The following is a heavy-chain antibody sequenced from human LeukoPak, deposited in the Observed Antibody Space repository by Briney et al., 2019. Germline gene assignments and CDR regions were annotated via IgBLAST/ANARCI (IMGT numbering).Heavy chain of an antibody. Sequence: GSVKVSCKASGYSFTGYYIHWVRQASGQGLEWMGWVNPDSGATRNAQKFQGRVTVTRDTSISTAFMELSSLTSDDTAVYYCARDCAAMGSHNWFDPWGQGTLVTVSS. D-gene: IGHD2-8*01. CDR2: VNPDSGAT. CDR1: GYSFTGYY. J-gene: IGHJ5*02. V-gene: IGHV1-2*02. CDR3: ARDCAAMGSHNWFDP.